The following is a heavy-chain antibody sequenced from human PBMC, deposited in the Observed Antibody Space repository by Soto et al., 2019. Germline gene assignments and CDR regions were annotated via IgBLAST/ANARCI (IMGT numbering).Heavy chain of an antibody. CDR2: IYWDDDK. CDR1: GFSLRSTEVG. V-gene: IGHV2-5*05. Sequence: QITLKESGPTLVKYTQTLTLTCTFSGFSLRSTEVGVGWIRQTPGKALEWLALIYWDDDKRYGPSLKSRLTITKDTSKDQVILTITNMDLVDTGTYYCEHRSGDTQTFDFWGQGTTVTVSS. J-gene: IGHJ3*01. D-gene: IGHD4-17*01. CDR3: EHRSGDTQTFDF.